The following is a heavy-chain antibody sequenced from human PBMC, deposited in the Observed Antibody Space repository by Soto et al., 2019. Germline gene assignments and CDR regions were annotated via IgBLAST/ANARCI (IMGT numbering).Heavy chain of an antibody. CDR1: GFSLTTSGVG. CDR2: IYWDDDK. J-gene: IGHJ4*02. D-gene: IGHD3-3*01. V-gene: IGHV2-5*02. Sequence: QITLNESGPTQVKPRQTLTLTCTVSGFSLTTSGVGVGWIRQSPGKAPEWLALIYWDDDKRYSPSLKSRLTITKDPSKNQVVLTMAVLDPADTATYYCAHRVLRTVFGLVTTTAIYFDFWGQGTPVAVSS. CDR3: AHRVLRTVFGLVTTTAIYFDF.